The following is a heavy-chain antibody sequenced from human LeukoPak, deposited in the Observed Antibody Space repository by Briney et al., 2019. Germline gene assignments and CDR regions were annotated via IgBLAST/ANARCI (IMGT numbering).Heavy chain of an antibody. CDR2: IYYSGST. CDR3: ARHQRGHSDAFDI. J-gene: IGHJ3*02. V-gene: IGHV4-59*01. Sequence: PSETLSLTCTVSAGSISSYYWSWIRQPPGKGLEWIGYIYYSGSTNYNPSLKSRVSTSVDTAKNQSPRKLSSMTAADTAVYFCARHQRGHSDAFDIWGQGTVVTVSS. CDR1: AGSISSYY. D-gene: IGHD4-23*01.